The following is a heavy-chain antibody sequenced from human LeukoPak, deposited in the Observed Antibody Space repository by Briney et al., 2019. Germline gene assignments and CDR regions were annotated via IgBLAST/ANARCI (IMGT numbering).Heavy chain of an antibody. CDR3: ARSGITMVRGVHPYYYYYMDV. V-gene: IGHV3-21*01. CDR1: GFTFSSYS. Sequence: GGSLRLSCAASGFTFSSYSMNWVRQAPGKGLEWVSSISSSSSYIYYADSVEGRFTISRDNAKNSLYLQMNSLRAEDTAVYYCARSGITMVRGVHPYYYYYMDVWGKGTTVTVSS. D-gene: IGHD3-10*01. CDR2: ISSSSSYI. J-gene: IGHJ6*03.